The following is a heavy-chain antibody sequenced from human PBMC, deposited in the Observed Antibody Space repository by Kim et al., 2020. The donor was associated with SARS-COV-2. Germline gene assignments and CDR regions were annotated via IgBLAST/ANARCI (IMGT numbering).Heavy chain of an antibody. CDR3: ARDAWAQGWTDGFDY. Sequence: GGSLRLSCVASGFTFSTFWMSWVRQAPGKGLEWVANINQHGSETKYVDSVKGRFTIFRDNGKDSVYLQMNNLRAEDRAVYYGARDAWAQGWTDGFDYWGQGTLVTVSS. CDR1: GFTFSTFW. CDR2: INQHGSET. D-gene: IGHD1-26*01. J-gene: IGHJ4*02. V-gene: IGHV3-7*01.